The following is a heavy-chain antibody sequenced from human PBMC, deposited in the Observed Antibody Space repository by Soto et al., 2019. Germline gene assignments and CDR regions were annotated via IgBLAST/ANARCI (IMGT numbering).Heavy chain of an antibody. V-gene: IGHV3-72*01. D-gene: IGHD1-26*01. CDR1: GFSFSDHY. J-gene: IGHJ4*02. CDR3: ARGGSYRPFDY. CDR2: IRKETNGYST. Sequence: DVQLVQSGGGLVQPGGSLRLSCVGSGFSFSDHYMDWVRQAPGKGLEWVARIRKETNGYSTQYAASVKGRFTISRDDSNNPVYIQANSLNTEDTAFYYWARGGSYRPFDYWGQGTLVTVSS.